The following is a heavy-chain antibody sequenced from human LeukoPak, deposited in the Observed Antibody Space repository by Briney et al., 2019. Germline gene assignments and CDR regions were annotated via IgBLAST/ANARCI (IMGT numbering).Heavy chain of an antibody. CDR2: INPNSGGT. D-gene: IGHD5-24*01. Sequence: ASVKVSCKASGYTFTGYYMHWVRQAPGQGLEWMGWINPNSGGTNYAQKVQGRVTMTRDTSISTAYMELSRLRSDDTAVYYCATGLERRNRFDPWGQGTLVTVSS. J-gene: IGHJ5*02. V-gene: IGHV1-2*02. CDR1: GYTFTGYY. CDR3: ATGLERRNRFDP.